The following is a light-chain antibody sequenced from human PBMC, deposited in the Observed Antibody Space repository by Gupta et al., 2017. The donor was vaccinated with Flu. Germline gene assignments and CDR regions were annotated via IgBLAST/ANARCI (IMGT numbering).Light chain of an antibody. Sequence: GTLYLSPGERATHSCRASQSIRSNFLAWYQQKPGQAPRLLIYGASSRATGVPDRFSGSGSGTEFTLTISRREPEDFAVYYCQQTCSSPWTFGQGTKVEVK. CDR1: QSIRSNF. CDR2: GAS. CDR3: QQTCSSPWT. V-gene: IGKV3-20*01. J-gene: IGKJ1*01.